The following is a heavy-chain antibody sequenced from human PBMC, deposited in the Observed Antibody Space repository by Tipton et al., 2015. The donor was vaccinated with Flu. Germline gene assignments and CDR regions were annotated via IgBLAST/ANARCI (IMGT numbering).Heavy chain of an antibody. Sequence: TLSLTCTVSGGSISSGGYYWSWIRQHPGKGLEWIGYIYYSGSTYYNPSLKSRVTISVDTSKNQFSPKLSSVTAADTAVYYCARLMVAGTDYYYGMDVWGQGTTVTVSS. J-gene: IGHJ6*02. CDR3: ARLMVAGTDYYYGMDV. CDR2: IYYSGST. D-gene: IGHD6-19*01. V-gene: IGHV4-31*03. CDR1: GGSISSGGYY.